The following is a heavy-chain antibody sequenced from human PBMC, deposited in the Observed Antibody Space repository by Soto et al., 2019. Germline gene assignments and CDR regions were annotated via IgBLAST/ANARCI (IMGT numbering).Heavy chain of an antibody. Sequence: GGSLRLSCAASGFTFSNAWMNWVRQAPGKGLEWVGRIKSKTDGGTTDYAAPVKGRFTISRDDSKNTLYLQMNSLKTEDTAVYYCTTGAVAGKNYYYYGMDVWGQGTTVTVSS. CDR3: TTGAVAGKNYYYYGMDV. J-gene: IGHJ6*02. CDR1: GFTFSNAW. V-gene: IGHV3-15*07. D-gene: IGHD6-19*01. CDR2: IKSKTDGGTT.